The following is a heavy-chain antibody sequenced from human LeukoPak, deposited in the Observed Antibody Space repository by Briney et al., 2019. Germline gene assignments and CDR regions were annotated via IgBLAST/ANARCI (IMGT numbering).Heavy chain of an antibody. J-gene: IGHJ5*02. Sequence: PSETLSLTCTVSGGSISSYYWSWIRQPAGKGLEWIGRIYTSGSTNYNPSLKRRVTMSVDTSKNQFSLKLSSVTAPDTAVYYCARGIVYGSGSPEFDPWGQGTLVSVSS. CDR3: ARGIVYGSGSPEFDP. D-gene: IGHD3-10*01. CDR2: IYTSGST. V-gene: IGHV4-4*07. CDR1: GGSISSYY.